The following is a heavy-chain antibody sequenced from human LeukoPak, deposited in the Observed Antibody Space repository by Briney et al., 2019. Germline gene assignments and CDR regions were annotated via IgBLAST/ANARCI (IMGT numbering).Heavy chain of an antibody. J-gene: IGHJ6*02. D-gene: IGHD6-19*01. CDR2: IYYSGST. V-gene: IGHV4-59*01. CDR3: ARTAVAGRSYYYYGMDV. Sequence: SETLSLTCTVSGGSISSYYWSWIRQPPGKGLEWIGYIYYSGSTNYNPSLKSRVTISVDTSKDQFSLKLSSVTAADTAVYYCARTAVAGRSYYYYGMDVWGQGTTVTVSS. CDR1: GGSISSYY.